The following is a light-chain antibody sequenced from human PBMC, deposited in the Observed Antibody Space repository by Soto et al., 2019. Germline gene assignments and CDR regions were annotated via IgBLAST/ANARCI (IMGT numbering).Light chain of an antibody. Sequence: EIVLTQSPATLSLSPGEIATLSFRASQSVSSYLAWYQQKPGQAPSLLIYGASRRATGIPDRFSGSGSGTDFTLTISRLEPEDFAVYYCQQYDSSPITFGQGTRLEIK. CDR1: QSVSSY. CDR2: GAS. V-gene: IGKV3-20*01. J-gene: IGKJ5*01. CDR3: QQYDSSPIT.